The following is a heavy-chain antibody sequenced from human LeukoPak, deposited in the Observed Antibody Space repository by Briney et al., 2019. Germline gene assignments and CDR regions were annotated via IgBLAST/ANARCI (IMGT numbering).Heavy chain of an antibody. Sequence: EASVRVSCKASGYTFTSYGISWVRQAPGQGLEWMGWISAYNGNTNYAQKLQGRVTMTTSTSTSTAYMELRSLRSDDTAVYYCARGLYDYEPYYYMDVWGKGTTVTVSS. D-gene: IGHD4-17*01. CDR2: ISAYNGNT. CDR1: GYTFTSYG. CDR3: ARGLYDYEPYYYMDV. J-gene: IGHJ6*03. V-gene: IGHV1-18*01.